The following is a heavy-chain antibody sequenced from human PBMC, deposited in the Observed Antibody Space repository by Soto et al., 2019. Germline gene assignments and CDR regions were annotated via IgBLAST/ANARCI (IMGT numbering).Heavy chain of an antibody. CDR2: ISYDGSNK. J-gene: IGHJ3*02. D-gene: IGHD3-22*01. CDR1: GFTFSSYG. Sequence: QVQLVESGGGVVQPGRSLRLSCAASGFTFSSYGMHWVRQAPGKGLEWVAVISYDGSNKYYADSVKGRFTISRDNSKNTRYLQMNSLRAEDTAVYYCAKDRSMVMDAFDIWGQGTMVTVSS. CDR3: AKDRSMVMDAFDI. V-gene: IGHV3-30*18.